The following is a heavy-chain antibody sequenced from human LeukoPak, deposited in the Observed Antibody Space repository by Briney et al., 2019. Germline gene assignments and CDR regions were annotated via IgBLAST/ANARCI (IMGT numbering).Heavy chain of an antibody. CDR2: IGTAGDT. Sequence: GGSLRLSCAASGLTFSNYAMHWVRQATGKGLEWVSAIGTAGDTFYPGSVKGRFTISRENAKNSLYLQMDSLRAEDTAVYYCAKDQDYGDYGTYYYYGMDVWGQGTTVTVSS. D-gene: IGHD4-17*01. J-gene: IGHJ6*02. CDR1: GLTFSNYA. CDR3: AKDQDYGDYGTYYYYGMDV. V-gene: IGHV3-13*01.